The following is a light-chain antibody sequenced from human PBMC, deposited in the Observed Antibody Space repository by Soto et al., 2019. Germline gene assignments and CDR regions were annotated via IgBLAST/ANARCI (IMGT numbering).Light chain of an antibody. J-gene: IGKJ4*01. CDR2: YAS. Sequence: EIVMTQSPATLSVSPGERVTFSCRASQSVTSNLAWYQHKPGQAPRLLISYASTGATGIPARFSGSGSGTDFTLTINSLQSEDFAIYYCQQYNYWPVTFGGGTKVDI. V-gene: IGKV3-15*01. CDR3: QQYNYWPVT. CDR1: QSVTSN.